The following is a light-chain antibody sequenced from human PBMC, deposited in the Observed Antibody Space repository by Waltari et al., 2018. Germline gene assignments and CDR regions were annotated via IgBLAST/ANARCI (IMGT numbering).Light chain of an antibody. CDR1: ENVNKY. J-gene: IGKJ2*03. CDR3: QHKYGTTYS. Sequence: DIQMTQSPSSLSASVGDRVTITCRASENVNKYLNWYQQKPGKAPKLLIYKASTLQSGVPSTFSGSGSGKDYTFSISSLQSEDVATYYWQHKYGTTYSFGQGTKVEIK. V-gene: IGKV1-39*01. CDR2: KAS.